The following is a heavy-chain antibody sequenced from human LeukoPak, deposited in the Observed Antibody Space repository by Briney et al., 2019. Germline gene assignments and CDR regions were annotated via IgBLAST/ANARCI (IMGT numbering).Heavy chain of an antibody. Sequence: PGGSLRLSCAASGFTFSSYAMHWVRQAPGKGLEWVAVISYDGSNKYYADSVKGRFTISRDNSKKTLYLQMNSLRAEDTAVYYCAKDGDLYGHADYWGQGTLVTVSS. CDR3: AKDGDLYGHADY. J-gene: IGHJ4*02. CDR2: ISYDGSNK. V-gene: IGHV3-30-3*01. D-gene: IGHD4-17*01. CDR1: GFTFSSYA.